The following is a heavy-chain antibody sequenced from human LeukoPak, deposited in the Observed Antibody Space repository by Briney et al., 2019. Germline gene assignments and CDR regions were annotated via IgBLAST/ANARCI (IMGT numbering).Heavy chain of an antibody. D-gene: IGHD2-15*01. V-gene: IGHV4-30-4*01. Sequence: PSETLSLTCTVSGGSISSGDYYWSWIRQPPGKGLEWIGYIYYSGSTYYNPSLKSRVTISVDTSKNQFSLKLSSVTAADTAVYYCARDDIVARAFDIWGQGTMVTVSS. CDR2: IYYSGST. CDR1: GGSISSGDYY. J-gene: IGHJ3*02. CDR3: ARDDIVARAFDI.